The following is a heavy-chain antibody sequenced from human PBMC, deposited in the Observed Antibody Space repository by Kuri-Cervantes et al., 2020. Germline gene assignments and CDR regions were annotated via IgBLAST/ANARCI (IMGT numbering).Heavy chain of an antibody. CDR3: HGDYVGQDGWPTDY. D-gene: IGHD4-17*01. Sequence: GGSLRLSCAASGFTFSSYGMHWVRQAPGKGLEWVAVISYDGSNKYYADSVKGRFTISRDNAKNSLYLQMNSLRAEDTAVYYCHGDYVGQDGWPTDYWGQGTLVTVSS. CDR1: GFTFSSYG. V-gene: IGHV3-30*03. J-gene: IGHJ4*02. CDR2: ISYDGSNK.